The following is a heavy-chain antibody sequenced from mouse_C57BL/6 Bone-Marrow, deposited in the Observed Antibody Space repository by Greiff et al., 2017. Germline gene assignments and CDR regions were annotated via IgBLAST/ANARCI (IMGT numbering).Heavy chain of an antibody. D-gene: IGHD1-1*02. CDR1: GYTFTSYW. CDR2: INPSSGYT. J-gene: IGHJ1*03. CDR3: ARRGYGYWYFDF. V-gene: IGHV1-7*01. Sequence: QVHVKQSGAELAKPGASVTLSCKASGYTFTSYWMHWVKQRPGQGLEWIGYINPSSGYTKYNQKFKDKATLTADKSSSTAYMQLSSLTYEDSAVYYCARRGYGYWYFDFWGTGTTVTVSS.